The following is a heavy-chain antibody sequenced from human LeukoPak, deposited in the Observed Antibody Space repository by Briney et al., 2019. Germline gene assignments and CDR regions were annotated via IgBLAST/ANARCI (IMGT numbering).Heavy chain of an antibody. V-gene: IGHV4-34*01. CDR1: GGSFSGYY. D-gene: IGHD3-9*01. Sequence: SETLSLTCAVYGGSFSGYYWSWIRQPPGKGLEWIGEINHSGSTNYNPSLKSRVTISVDTSKNQFSLKLSSVTAADTAVYYCARRCFDWFRNNWFDPWGQGTLVTVSS. CDR3: ARRCFDWFRNNWFDP. J-gene: IGHJ5*02. CDR2: INHSGST.